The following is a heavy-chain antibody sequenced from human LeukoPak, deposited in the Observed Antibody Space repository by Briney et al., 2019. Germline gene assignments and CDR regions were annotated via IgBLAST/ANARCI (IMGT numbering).Heavy chain of an antibody. J-gene: IGHJ5*02. Sequence: ASVKVSCKASGYTFTNYDMHWVRQAPGQGLEWMGIINPSGGSTTYAQKFQGRGTMTRDTSTSPSCMELSSLRSEDTAVSYCARDSRVWDTLRGWFDPWGEGTLVTVSS. V-gene: IGHV1-46*01. CDR1: GYTFTNYD. D-gene: IGHD5-18*01. CDR2: INPSGGST. CDR3: ARDSRVWDTLRGWFDP.